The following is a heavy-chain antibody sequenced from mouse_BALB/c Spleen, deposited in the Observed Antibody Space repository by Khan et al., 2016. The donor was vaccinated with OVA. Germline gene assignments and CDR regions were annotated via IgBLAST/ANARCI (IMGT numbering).Heavy chain of an antibody. Sequence: EVQLEESGPGLVKPSQSLSLTCTVTGYSITSGYAWNWIRQFPGNKLEWMVYISYSGGTSYNPSLKSLISITRDTSKNQFFLQLNSVTTEDTAAYYCARGNYYGYYFDYWGQGTTLTVSS. J-gene: IGHJ2*01. CDR1: GYSITSGYA. CDR2: ISYSGGT. V-gene: IGHV3-2*02. CDR3: ARGNYYGYYFDY. D-gene: IGHD1-1*01.